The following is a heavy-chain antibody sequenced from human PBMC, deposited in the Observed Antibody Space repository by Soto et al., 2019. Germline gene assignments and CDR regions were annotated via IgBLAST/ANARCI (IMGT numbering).Heavy chain of an antibody. CDR1: GVSISSGGYY. J-gene: IGHJ3*02. V-gene: IGHV4-31*03. CDR2: IYYSGST. CDR3: ASEIAGAAFDI. D-gene: IGHD3-10*01. Sequence: SETLSHTCPFSGVSISSGGYYCRWIRQHPGKGLEWIGYIYYSGSTYYNPSLKSRVTISVDTSKNQFSLKLSSVTAADTAVYYCASEIAGAAFDIWGQGTMVTVSS.